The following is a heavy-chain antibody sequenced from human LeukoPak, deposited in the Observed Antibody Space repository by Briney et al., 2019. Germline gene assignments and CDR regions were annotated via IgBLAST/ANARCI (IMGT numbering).Heavy chain of an antibody. D-gene: IGHD4-17*01. J-gene: IGHJ4*02. Sequence: SGTLSLTCAVSGGSISSSNWWAWVRQPPGKGLEWIGERHHSGITNYNPSLKSRVTISVDDSRTQFSLKVNSVTAADTAVYYCARGTITTVTDSWGPGTLVTVSS. CDR3: ARGTITTVTDS. CDR2: RHHSGIT. CDR1: GGSISSSNW. V-gene: IGHV4-4*02.